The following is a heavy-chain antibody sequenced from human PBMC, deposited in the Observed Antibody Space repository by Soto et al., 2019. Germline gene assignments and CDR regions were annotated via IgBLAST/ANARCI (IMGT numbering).Heavy chain of an antibody. J-gene: IGHJ5*02. Sequence: QVQLQQWGAGLLKPSETLSLTCAVYGGSFSGYYWSWIRQPPGKGLEWIGEINHSGSTNYKPSLTSRVTISVDTSKTHCSLQLSSVTAADTAVYYCARGPHHSSSWSTPGNWFDPWGQGTLVTVSS. D-gene: IGHD6-13*01. V-gene: IGHV4-34*01. CDR1: GGSFSGYY. CDR2: INHSGST. CDR3: ARGPHHSSSWSTPGNWFDP.